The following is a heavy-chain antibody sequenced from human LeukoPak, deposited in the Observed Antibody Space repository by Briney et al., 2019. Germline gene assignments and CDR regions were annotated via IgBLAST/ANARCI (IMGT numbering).Heavy chain of an antibody. J-gene: IGHJ4*02. Sequence: SETLSLTCTVSGGSISSYYWSWIRQPPGKGLEWIGYIYYSGSTNYNPSLKSRVTISVDTSKNQFSLKLSSVTAADTAVYYCAILEGYWGQGTLVTVSS. CDR3: AILEGY. CDR1: GGSISSYY. V-gene: IGHV4-59*12. CDR2: IYYSGST.